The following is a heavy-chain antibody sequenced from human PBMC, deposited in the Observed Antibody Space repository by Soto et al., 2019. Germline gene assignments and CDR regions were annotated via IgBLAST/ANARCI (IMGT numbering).Heavy chain of an antibody. D-gene: IGHD5-18*01. CDR2: IYYGGST. Sequence: SETLSLTCTVSGGSISSGDYYWSWIRQPPGKGLEWIGYIYYGGSTYYNPSLKSRVTISVDTSKNQFSLKLSSVTAADTAVYYCASTAMAPSFHFDYWGQGTLVTVSS. CDR1: GGSISSGDYY. J-gene: IGHJ4*02. CDR3: ASTAMAPSFHFDY. V-gene: IGHV4-30-4*01.